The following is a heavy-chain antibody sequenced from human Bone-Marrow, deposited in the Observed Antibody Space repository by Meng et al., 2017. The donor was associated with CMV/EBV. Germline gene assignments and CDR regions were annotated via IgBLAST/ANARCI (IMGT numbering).Heavy chain of an antibody. CDR3: ARGGFGDCSSTSCFFYYYYGMDV. CDR2: IIPILGIA. D-gene: IGHD2-2*01. V-gene: IGHV1-69*10. J-gene: IGHJ6*02. Sequence: SVKVSCKASGGTFSSYAISWVRQAPGQGLEWMGGIIPILGIANYAQKFQGRVTMTRNTSISTAYMELSSLRSEDTAVYYCARGGFGDCSSTSCFFYYYYGMDVWGQGTTVTV. CDR1: GGTFSSYA.